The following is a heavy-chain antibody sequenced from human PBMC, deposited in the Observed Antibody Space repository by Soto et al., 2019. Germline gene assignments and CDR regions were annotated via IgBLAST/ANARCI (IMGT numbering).Heavy chain of an antibody. CDR2: IYYSGST. D-gene: IGHD3-3*01. CDR3: ARSRDPTIFGVPSPLDY. V-gene: IGHV4-59*01. CDR1: GGSISSYY. Sequence: SETLSLTCTVSGGSISSYYWSWIRQPPGKGLEWIGYIYYSGSTNYNPSLKSRVTISVDTSKNQFSLKLSSVTAADTAVYYCARSRDPTIFGVPSPLDYWGQGTLVTVSS. J-gene: IGHJ4*02.